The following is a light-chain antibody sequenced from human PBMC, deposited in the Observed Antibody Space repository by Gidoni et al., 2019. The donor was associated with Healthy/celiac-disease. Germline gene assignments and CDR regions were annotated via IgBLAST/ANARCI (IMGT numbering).Light chain of an antibody. CDR1: QGISSY. CDR2: AAS. CDR3: QHYYSYPLFT. V-gene: IGKV1-8*01. J-gene: IGKJ3*01. Sequence: AIRMTQSPSSFSASTGDRVTITCRASQGISSYLAWYQQKPGKAPKLLIYAASTLQSGVPSRFSGSGSGTDFTLTISCLPSEDFATYYFQHYYSYPLFTFGPGTKVDIK.